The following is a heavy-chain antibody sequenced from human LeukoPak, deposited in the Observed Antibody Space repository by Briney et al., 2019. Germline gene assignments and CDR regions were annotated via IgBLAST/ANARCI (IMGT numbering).Heavy chain of an antibody. CDR3: ARVGAHCSGGSCYLDY. D-gene: IGHD2-15*01. Sequence: ASVKVSCKASGYTFTSYGISWVRQAPGQGLEWMGWISAYNGNTNNAQKLQGRVTMTTDTSTSTAYMELRSLRSDDTAVYYCARVGAHCSGGSCYLDYWGQGTLVTVSS. J-gene: IGHJ4*02. V-gene: IGHV1-18*01. CDR1: GYTFTSYG. CDR2: ISAYNGNT.